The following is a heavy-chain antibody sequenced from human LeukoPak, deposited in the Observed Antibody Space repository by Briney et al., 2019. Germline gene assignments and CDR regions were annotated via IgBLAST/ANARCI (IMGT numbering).Heavy chain of an antibody. CDR2: IYRSGST. CDR3: ARVSFGVVIIDY. Sequence: SSETLSLTCTVSGYSISSGYYWGCIRQPPGKGLEWIGSIYRSGSTYYNPSLKSRVTISVDTSTNQFSLKLRSVTAADTAVYYCARVSFGVVIIDYWGQGTLVTVSS. D-gene: IGHD3-3*01. J-gene: IGHJ4*02. V-gene: IGHV4-38-2*02. CDR1: GYSISSGYY.